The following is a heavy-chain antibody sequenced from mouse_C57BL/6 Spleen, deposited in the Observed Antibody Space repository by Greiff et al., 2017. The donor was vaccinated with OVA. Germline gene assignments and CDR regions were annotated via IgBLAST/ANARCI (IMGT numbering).Heavy chain of an antibody. CDR2: INYDGSST. V-gene: IGHV5-16*01. Sequence: EVMLVESEGGLVQPGSSMKLSCTASGFTFSDYYMAWVRQVPEKGLEWVANINYDGSSTYYLDSLKSRFIISRDNAKNILYLQMSSLKSEDTATYYCARGGYYGSSFYFDYWGQGTTLTVAS. CDR3: ARGGYYGSSFYFDY. D-gene: IGHD1-1*01. J-gene: IGHJ2*01. CDR1: GFTFSDYY.